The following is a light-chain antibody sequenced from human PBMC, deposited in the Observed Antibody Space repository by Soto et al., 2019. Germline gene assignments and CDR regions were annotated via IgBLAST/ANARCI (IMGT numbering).Light chain of an antibody. J-gene: IGKJ1*01. Sequence: DILMTQSPDSLAASLGERATINCKSSQSVLYSSNNKNYLAWYQQKPGQPPKLLIYWASIRESGVPDRFSGSGSGSDFTLTVSNLQAEDVAVYYGQHYYSPWTFGQGTKVEIK. V-gene: IGKV4-1*01. CDR3: QHYYSPWT. CDR1: QSVLYSSNNKNY. CDR2: WAS.